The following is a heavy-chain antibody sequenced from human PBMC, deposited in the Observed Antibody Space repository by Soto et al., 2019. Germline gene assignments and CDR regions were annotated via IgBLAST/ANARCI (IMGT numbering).Heavy chain of an antibody. J-gene: IGHJ6*02. CDR1: GGSISSGGYY. Sequence: QVQLQESGPGLVKPSQTLSLTCTVSGGSISSGGYYWSWIRQHPGKVLEWIGYIYYSGTTYYNPSLKSRVTISVDTSKNQFSLKLSSVTAADTAVYYCARAGNDYGVYYGLDVWGQGTTVTVSS. V-gene: IGHV4-31*03. CDR3: ARAGNDYGVYYGLDV. CDR2: IYYSGTT. D-gene: IGHD4-17*01.